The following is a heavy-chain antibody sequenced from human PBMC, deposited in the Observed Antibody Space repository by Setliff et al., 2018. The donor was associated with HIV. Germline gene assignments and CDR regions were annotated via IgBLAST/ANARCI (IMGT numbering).Heavy chain of an antibody. CDR3: ARVIAVGEYYFDY. D-gene: IGHD6-19*01. V-gene: IGHV3-23*01. CDR2: ISAGGGNT. J-gene: IGHJ4*02. Sequence: GGSLRLSCAASGFTFSTYAMNWVRQAPGKGLEWVSGISAGGGNTYYGDSVKGRFTISRDNAKNSLYLQMNSLRAEDTAVYYCARVIAVGEYYFDYWGQGTLVTVSS. CDR1: GFTFSTYA.